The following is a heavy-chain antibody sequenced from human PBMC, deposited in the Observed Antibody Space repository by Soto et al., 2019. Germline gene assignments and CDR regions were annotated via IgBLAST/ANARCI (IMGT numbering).Heavy chain of an antibody. CDR3: ARDDLYYYDSSGYYDFDY. CDR2: IIPIFGTA. D-gene: IGHD3-22*01. V-gene: IGHV1-69*13. J-gene: IGHJ4*02. Sequence: ASVKVSCKASGGTFSSYAISWVRQAPGQGLEWMGGIIPIFGTANYAQKFQGRVTITADESTSTAYMELSSLRSEDTAVYYCARDDLYYYDSSGYYDFDYWGQGTLVTVSS. CDR1: GGTFSSYA.